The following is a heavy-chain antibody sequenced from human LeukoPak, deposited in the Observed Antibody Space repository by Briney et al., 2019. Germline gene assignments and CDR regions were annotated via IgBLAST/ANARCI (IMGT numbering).Heavy chain of an antibody. J-gene: IGHJ6*03. CDR3: ARTTVVLTFYYYYYMDV. D-gene: IGHD4-23*01. V-gene: IGHV4-34*01. Sequence: PSETLSLTCAVYGGSFSGYYWSWIRQPPGKGLEWIGEINHSGSTNYNPSLKSRVTISVDTSKNQFSLKLSSVTAADTAVYYCARTTVVLTFYYYYYMDVWGKGTTVTVSS. CDR1: GGSFSGYY. CDR2: INHSGST.